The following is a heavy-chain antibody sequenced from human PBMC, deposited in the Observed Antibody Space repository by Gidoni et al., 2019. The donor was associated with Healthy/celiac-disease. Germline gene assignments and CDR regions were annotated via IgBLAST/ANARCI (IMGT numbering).Heavy chain of an antibody. CDR2: IYSGGST. J-gene: IGHJ3*02. CDR3: ARALAYCGGDCYPGAFDI. V-gene: IGHV3-53*04. CDR1: GFTVSSNY. Sequence: EVQLVESGGGLVQPGGSLRLSCSASGFTVSSNYMSWVRQAPGKGLEWVSVIYSGGSTYYADSVKGRFTISRHNSKNTLYLQMNSLRAEDTAVYYCARALAYCGGDCYPGAFDIWGQGTMVTVSS. D-gene: IGHD2-21*02.